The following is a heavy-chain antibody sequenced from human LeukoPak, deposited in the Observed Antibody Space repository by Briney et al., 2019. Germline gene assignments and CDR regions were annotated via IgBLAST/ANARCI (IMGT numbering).Heavy chain of an antibody. V-gene: IGHV4-34*01. CDR1: GGSFSGYY. CDR3: ARGVYYYGSGNYDAFDI. D-gene: IGHD3-10*01. J-gene: IGHJ3*02. CDR2: INHSGST. Sequence: PSETLSLTCAVYGGSFSGYYWSWIRQPPGKGLEWIGEINHSGSTNYNPSLKSRVTISVDTSKNQFSLKLSSVTAADTAVYYCARGVYYYGSGNYDAFDIWGQGTMVTVSS.